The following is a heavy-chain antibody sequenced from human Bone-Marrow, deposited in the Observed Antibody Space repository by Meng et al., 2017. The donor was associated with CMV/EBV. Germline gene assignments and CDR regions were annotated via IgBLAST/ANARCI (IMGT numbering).Heavy chain of an antibody. J-gene: IGHJ3*02. Sequence: GSLRLSCTVSGGSISSSSYYWGWIRQPPGKGLEWIGSIYYSGSTNYNPSLKSRVTISVDTSKNQFSLRLSSVTAADTAVYYCARDRTGYSSSTDAFDIWGQGTMVTVSS. D-gene: IGHD6-13*01. CDR3: ARDRTGYSSSTDAFDI. V-gene: IGHV4-39*07. CDR1: GGSISSSSYY. CDR2: IYYSGST.